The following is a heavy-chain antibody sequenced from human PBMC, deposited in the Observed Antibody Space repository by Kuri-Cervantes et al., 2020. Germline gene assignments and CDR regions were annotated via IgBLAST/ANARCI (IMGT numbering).Heavy chain of an antibody. CDR2: IYSGGST. V-gene: IGHV3-53*05. D-gene: IGHD2-15*01. J-gene: IGHJ4*02. CDR3: ARSTLGYCSGGSCYALAY. CDR1: GFTVSSNY. Sequence: GESLKISCAASGFTVSSNYMSWVRQAPGKGLEWVSVIYSGGSTYYADSVKGRFTISRDNSKNTLYLQMNSLRAEDTAVYYCARSTLGYCSGGSCYALAYWGQGTLVTVSS.